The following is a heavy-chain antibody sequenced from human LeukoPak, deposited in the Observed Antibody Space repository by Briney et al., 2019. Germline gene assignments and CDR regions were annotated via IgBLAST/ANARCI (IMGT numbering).Heavy chain of an antibody. CDR2: ISSSSSYI. J-gene: IGHJ3*02. CDR1: GGSISSYY. V-gene: IGHV3-21*01. D-gene: IGHD3-22*01. Sequence: ETLSLTCTVSGGSISSYYWSWIRQPPGKGLEWVSSISSSSSYIYYADSVKGRFTISRDNAKNSLYLQMNSLRAEDTAVYYCARDLTRDDSSGYYPDAFDIWGQGTMVTVSS. CDR3: ARDLTRDDSSGYYPDAFDI.